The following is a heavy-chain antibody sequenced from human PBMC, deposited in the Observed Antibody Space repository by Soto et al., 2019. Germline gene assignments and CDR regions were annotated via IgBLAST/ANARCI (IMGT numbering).Heavy chain of an antibody. Sequence: QVQLVQSGAEVKKPGASVKVSCKASGYTFTGYYMYWVRQAPGQGLEWMGWINPNSGGTNYAQKFQGRVTMTRDTSISTAYMELSRLRSDDTAVYYCARNHYDSFYYYYYYGMDVWGQGTTVTVSS. CDR3: ARNHYDSFYYYYYYGMDV. J-gene: IGHJ6*02. V-gene: IGHV1-2*02. D-gene: IGHD3-3*01. CDR2: INPNSGGT. CDR1: GYTFTGYY.